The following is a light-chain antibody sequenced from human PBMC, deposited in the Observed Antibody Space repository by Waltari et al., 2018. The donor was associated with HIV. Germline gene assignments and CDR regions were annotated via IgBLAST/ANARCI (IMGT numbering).Light chain of an antibody. Sequence: QSVLTQPPSVSGDPGQRVTISCTGSKSNIGAGYEVHWYQQVPGTAPTLLLYGNNKRASGVPDRFAGSKSGTSASLAISGLQAEDEAEYHCQSYDSSLTTTVFGGGTKLTVL. V-gene: IGLV1-40*01. CDR2: GNN. CDR3: QSYDSSLTTTV. J-gene: IGLJ2*01. CDR1: KSNIGAGYE.